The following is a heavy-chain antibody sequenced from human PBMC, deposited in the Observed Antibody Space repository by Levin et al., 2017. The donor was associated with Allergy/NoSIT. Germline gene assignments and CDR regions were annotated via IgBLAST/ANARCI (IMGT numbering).Heavy chain of an antibody. CDR3: ARVYSAAGTASDGVFRY. V-gene: IGHV4-31*03. J-gene: IGHJ4*02. CDR1: GASISGSPYY. CDR2: IYYSGNT. D-gene: IGHD6-13*01. Sequence: SETLSLTCTVSGASISGSPYYWNWIRQHPGKGLEWIGYIYYSGNTYYNPSLKSRVSMSVDTSKNQFSLKVTSVTAADTAVYYCARVYSAAGTASDGVFRYWGQGTLVTVSS.